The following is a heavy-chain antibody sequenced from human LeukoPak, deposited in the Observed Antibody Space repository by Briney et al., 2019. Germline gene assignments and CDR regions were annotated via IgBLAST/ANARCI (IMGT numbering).Heavy chain of an antibody. Sequence: GGSLRLSCAGSGFTFDEHGMSWVRQAPGKGLEWVSGINWNGGSTGYGDSVKGRFTISRDNAKKSLFLQMNSLRAEDTALYYCAEGDRNGWYFDLWGRGTLVTVSS. V-gene: IGHV3-20*04. CDR2: INWNGGST. J-gene: IGHJ2*01. CDR1: GFTFDEHG. D-gene: IGHD2-15*01. CDR3: AEGDRNGWYFDL.